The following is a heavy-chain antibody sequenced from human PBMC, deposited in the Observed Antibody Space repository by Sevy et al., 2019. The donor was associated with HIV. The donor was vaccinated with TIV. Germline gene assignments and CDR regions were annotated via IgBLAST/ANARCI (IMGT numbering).Heavy chain of an antibody. CDR2: MNPNSGHT. D-gene: IGHD2-21*02. J-gene: IGHJ4*02. Sequence: ASVKVSCKASGYTFTDYDITWVRQVTGQGLELVGWMNPNSGHTAYTENFQGRVSTTRETSISTAYMELSSLRSEDTAVYYCAKLASCSGDCYYFDFWGQGTLVTVSS. CDR1: GYTFTDYD. CDR3: AKLASCSGDCYYFDF. V-gene: IGHV1-8*01.